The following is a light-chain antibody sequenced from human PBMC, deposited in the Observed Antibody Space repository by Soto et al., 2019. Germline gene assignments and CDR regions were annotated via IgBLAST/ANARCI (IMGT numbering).Light chain of an antibody. J-gene: IGKJ1*01. CDR1: QSLGGN. CDR2: RAS. CDR3: QQYNNWPPWT. Sequence: EIAMTQSPATLAVSPGDTATLSCRASQSLGGNLAWYQQKPGQAPRLLIFRASSRATGVPARFSASASGTEFTLTISGLQSDDFAVYYCQQYNNWPPWTFGPGTKVDIK. V-gene: IGKV3-15*01.